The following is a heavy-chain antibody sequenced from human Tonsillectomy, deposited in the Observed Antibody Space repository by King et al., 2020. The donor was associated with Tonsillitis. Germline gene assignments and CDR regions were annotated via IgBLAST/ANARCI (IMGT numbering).Heavy chain of an antibody. Sequence: EVQLVESGGGLVQPGGSLRLSCAASEFTFSSYAMSWVRQAPGKGLEWVSSISGSGGSTYYADSMKGRFTISRDNSKNTLYLQVNSLRAEDTAVYYCAKEGCGADCYEDFDYWGQGTLVTVSS. CDR1: EFTFSSYA. CDR3: AKEGCGADCYEDFDY. CDR2: ISGSGGST. J-gene: IGHJ4*02. V-gene: IGHV3-23*04. D-gene: IGHD2-21*02.